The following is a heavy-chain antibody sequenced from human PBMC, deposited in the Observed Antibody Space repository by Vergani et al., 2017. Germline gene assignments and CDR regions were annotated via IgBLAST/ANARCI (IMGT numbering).Heavy chain of an antibody. CDR2: IYYSGST. D-gene: IGHD3-22*01. CDR1: GGSISSGGYY. V-gene: IGHV4-31*03. CDR3: AIAPTHYYDSSGYYYGTLDY. J-gene: IGHJ4*02. Sequence: QVQLQESGPGLVKPSQTLSLTCTVSGGSISSGGYYWSWIRQHPGKGLEWIGYIYYSGSTYYNPSPKRRVTISVDTSKNQFSLKLSSVNAEDTAVYYCAIAPTHYYDSSGYYYGTLDYGGQGTLVTVSS.